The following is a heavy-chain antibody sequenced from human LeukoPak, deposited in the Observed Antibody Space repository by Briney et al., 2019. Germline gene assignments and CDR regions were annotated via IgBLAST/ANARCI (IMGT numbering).Heavy chain of an antibody. J-gene: IGHJ4*02. D-gene: IGHD1-1*01. CDR3: ANGHLGYVFSFDY. Sequence: PGGSLRLSCVASGFTFSGFWMHWVRQAPGKGLEWVSAISGSGGSTYYADSVKGRFTISRDNSKNTLYLQMNSLRAEDTAVYYCANGHLGYVFSFDYWGQGTLVTVSS. V-gene: IGHV3-23*01. CDR1: GFTFSGFW. CDR2: ISGSGGST.